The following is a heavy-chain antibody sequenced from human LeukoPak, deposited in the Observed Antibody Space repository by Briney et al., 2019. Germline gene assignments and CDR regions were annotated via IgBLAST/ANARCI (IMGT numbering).Heavy chain of an antibody. CDR2: IKQDESEK. V-gene: IGHV3-7*01. J-gene: IGHJ3*02. CDR3: ARGKAFDI. Sequence: PGGSLRLSCVASGFTFSNYWMSWVRQVPGKGLEWVANIKQDESEKYYVDSVKGRFTISRDNAKNSLYLQLNSLGAEDTAVYYCARGKAFDIWGQGTMVTVSS. CDR1: GFTFSNYW.